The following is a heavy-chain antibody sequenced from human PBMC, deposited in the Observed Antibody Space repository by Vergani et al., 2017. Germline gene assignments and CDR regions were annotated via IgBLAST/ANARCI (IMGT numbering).Heavy chain of an antibody. J-gene: IGHJ6*02. CDR2: IYPGDSDT. D-gene: IGHD2-2*01. CDR1: GYSFTSYW. V-gene: IGHV5-51*01. CDR3: ARHVPRGSSKKDYYYYYGMDV. Sequence: EVQLVQSGAEVKKPGESLKISCKGSGYSFTSYWIGWVRQMPGKGLEWMGIIYPGDSDTRYSPSFQGQVTISADKSISTAYLQWSSLKASDTAMYYCARHVPRGSSKKDYYYYYGMDVWGQGTTVTVSS.